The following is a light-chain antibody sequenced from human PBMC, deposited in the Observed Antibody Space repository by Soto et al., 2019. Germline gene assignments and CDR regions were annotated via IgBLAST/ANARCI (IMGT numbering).Light chain of an antibody. Sequence: QSALTQPASVSGSPGQSITISCTGTSSDVGSYNLVSWYQQHPGKAPKLMIYEVSTRPSGVSNRFAGSKSVNTASLTISGLQAEDEADYYCCSYAGSSTPYVFGTGTQLTVL. CDR3: CSYAGSSTPYV. J-gene: IGLJ1*01. V-gene: IGLV2-23*02. CDR2: EVS. CDR1: SSDVGSYNL.